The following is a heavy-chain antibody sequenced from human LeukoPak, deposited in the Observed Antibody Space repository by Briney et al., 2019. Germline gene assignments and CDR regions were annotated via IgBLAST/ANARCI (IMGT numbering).Heavy chain of an antibody. CDR3: ARGVQFIAVAGTANYYFDY. V-gene: IGHV1-18*01. CDR2: ISAYNGNT. Sequence: GASVKVSCKASGYTFTSYGISWVRQAPGQGLEWMGWISAYNGNTNYAQKLQGRVTMTRNTSISTAYMELSSLRSEDTAVYYCARGVQFIAVAGTANYYFDYWGQGTLVTVSS. D-gene: IGHD6-19*01. J-gene: IGHJ4*02. CDR1: GYTFTSYG.